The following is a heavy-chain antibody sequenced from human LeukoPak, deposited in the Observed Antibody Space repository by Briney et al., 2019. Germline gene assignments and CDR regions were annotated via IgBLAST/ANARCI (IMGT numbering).Heavy chain of an antibody. CDR3: ARSGYLMATISNLDY. Sequence: GGSLRLSCAASGFTFSSYSMNWVRQAPGKGLEWVSSISSSSSYIYYADSVKGRFTISRDNAKNSLYLQMNSLRAEDTAVYYCARSGYLMATISNLDYWGQGTLVTVSS. CDR1: GFTFSSYS. V-gene: IGHV3-21*01. J-gene: IGHJ4*02. CDR2: ISSSSSYI. D-gene: IGHD5-24*01.